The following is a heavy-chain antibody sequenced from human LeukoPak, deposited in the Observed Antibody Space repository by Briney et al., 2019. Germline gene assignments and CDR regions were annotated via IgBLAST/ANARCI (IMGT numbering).Heavy chain of an antibody. V-gene: IGHV3-23*01. CDR3: AKGAGQWLVPSEYFQY. Sequence: GGSLRLSCAASGFTYSNYAMTWVRQAPGKGLEWVSSISSGGDSTYYAGSVKGRFTISRDNSKNTLYLQMNSLRAEDTAVYYCAKGAGQWLVPSEYFQYWGQGTLVTVSS. CDR1: GFTYSNYA. CDR2: ISSGGDST. J-gene: IGHJ1*01. D-gene: IGHD6-19*01.